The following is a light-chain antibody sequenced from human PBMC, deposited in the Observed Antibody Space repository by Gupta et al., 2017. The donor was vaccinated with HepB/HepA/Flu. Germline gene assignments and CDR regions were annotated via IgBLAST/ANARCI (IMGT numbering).Light chain of an antibody. V-gene: IGKV4-1*01. CDR3: QQYCNRPCT. Sequence: DIVMPPSPVSLAVSLGERASINCKSSQTIFHITSNKNFLAWYQQKPGQSPRRLIYWASTRESGVPDRFSGSGSGTDFTLTINRLQAEDFAVYFCQQYCNRPCTFGGGTKVEIK. J-gene: IGKJ4*01. CDR2: WAS. CDR1: QTIFHITSNKNF.